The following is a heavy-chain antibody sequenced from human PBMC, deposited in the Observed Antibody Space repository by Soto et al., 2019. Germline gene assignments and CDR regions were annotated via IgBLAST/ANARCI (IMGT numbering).Heavy chain of an antibody. CDR1: GFTVSNNY. J-gene: IGHJ4*02. CDR3: ARDQNY. Sequence: PGGSLRLSCAASGFTVSNNYMSWVRQAPGKGLEWISLFYNGGSTAYADSVKGRFTISTDNFNNIVYLQMNSLRAEDTAIYYCARDQNYWGQGTLVTVSS. V-gene: IGHV3-66*01. CDR2: FYNGGST.